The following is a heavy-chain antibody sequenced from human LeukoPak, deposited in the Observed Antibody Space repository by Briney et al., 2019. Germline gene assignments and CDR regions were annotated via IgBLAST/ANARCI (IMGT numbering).Heavy chain of an antibody. J-gene: IGHJ5*02. CDR3: ARESGIAAALDL. CDR1: GFTFSSYA. D-gene: IGHD6-13*01. V-gene: IGHV3-30-3*01. CDR2: ISYDGSSK. Sequence: GGSLRLSCAASGFTFSSYAMHWVRQAPGKGLEWVALISYDGSSKYYADSVKGRFTISRDNAKNTLYLQMNSLRAEDTAVYYCARESGIAAALDLWGQGTLVTVSS.